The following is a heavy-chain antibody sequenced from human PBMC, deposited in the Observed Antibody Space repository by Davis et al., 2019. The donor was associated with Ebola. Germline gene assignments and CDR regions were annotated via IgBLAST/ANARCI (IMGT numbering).Heavy chain of an antibody. CDR1: GGSISSYY. Sequence: MPSETLSLTCTVSGGSISSYYWSWIRQPPGKGLEWIGYIYYSGSTYYNPSLKSRVTISVDTSKNQFSLKLSSVTAADTAVYYCARGEWLLYYFDYWGQGTLVTVSS. V-gene: IGHV4-59*04. CDR3: ARGEWLLYYFDY. D-gene: IGHD3-3*01. J-gene: IGHJ4*02. CDR2: IYYSGST.